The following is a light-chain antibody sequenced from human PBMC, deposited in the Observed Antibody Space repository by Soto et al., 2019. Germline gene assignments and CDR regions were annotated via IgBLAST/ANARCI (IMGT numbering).Light chain of an antibody. CDR2: GAS. V-gene: IGKV3-15*01. Sequence: EIVMTQSPATLSVSPGERATLSCRASQSVSSNLAWYQQKPGQAPRLLIYGASTRATGIPARFSGSGSGTEFPLTISSLQYEDFADYYCQHYNNWLITFGQGTRLEIK. CDR3: QHYNNWLIT. CDR1: QSVSSN. J-gene: IGKJ5*01.